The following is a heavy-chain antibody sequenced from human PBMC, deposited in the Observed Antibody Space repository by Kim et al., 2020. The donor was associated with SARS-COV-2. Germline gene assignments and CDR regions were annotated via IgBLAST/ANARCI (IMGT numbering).Heavy chain of an antibody. D-gene: IGHD6-25*01. Sequence: SETLSLTCSVSGGSISTYYWSWIRQPPGKGLEWIGFFSYGATTNYNPSLNSRATISVETSKNQCSLKLSSMTAADTAVYYCARTRDGHGSTWYFDLWGRGTLVTVSS. V-gene: IGHV4-59*01. J-gene: IGHJ2*01. CDR2: FSYGATT. CDR1: GGSISTYY. CDR3: ARTRDGHGSTWYFDL.